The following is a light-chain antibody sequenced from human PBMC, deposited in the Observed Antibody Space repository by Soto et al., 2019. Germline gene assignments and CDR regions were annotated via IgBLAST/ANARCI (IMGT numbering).Light chain of an antibody. CDR2: GAS. CDR1: ESVSSSTY. V-gene: IGKV3-20*01. J-gene: IGKJ2*01. CDR3: QEYGSSPPYT. Sequence: EIVLTQSPGTLSLSPGERATLSCRASESVSSSTYLAWYQQKPGQAPRLLIYGASSRATGIPDRFIGSGYGTDFTLTISRLEPEDCAVYYIQEYGSSPPYTFGQGTKLEIK.